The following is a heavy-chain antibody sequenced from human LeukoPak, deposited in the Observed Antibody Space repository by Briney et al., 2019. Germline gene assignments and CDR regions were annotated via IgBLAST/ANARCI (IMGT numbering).Heavy chain of an antibody. Sequence: GGSLRLSCAASGFSFSAFCMNWVRQAPGKGLEWVSTITKNGDTTYYVDSVKGRFTISRDNSKNTLYLQMNSLRAEDTAKYYCTKDYCGRFCSAVWGQGTTVIVSS. J-gene: IGHJ6*02. CDR1: GFSFSAFC. CDR2: ITKNGDTT. CDR3: TKDYCGRFCSAV. D-gene: IGHD3-3*01. V-gene: IGHV3-23*01.